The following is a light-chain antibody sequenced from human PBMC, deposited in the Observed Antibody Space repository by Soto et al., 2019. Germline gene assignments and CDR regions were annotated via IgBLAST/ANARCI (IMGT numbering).Light chain of an antibody. CDR3: TSYAGSNNFVV. CDR1: SSDVGGYNY. V-gene: IGLV2-8*01. J-gene: IGLJ2*01. Sequence: QSALTQPPSASGSPGQSVTISCTGTSSDVGGYNYVSWYQQHPGKAPKLMIYEVSKRPSGVPDRFSGSKSGNTASLTVSGRQAEDEADDYCTSYAGSNNFVVFGGGTKLTV. CDR2: EVS.